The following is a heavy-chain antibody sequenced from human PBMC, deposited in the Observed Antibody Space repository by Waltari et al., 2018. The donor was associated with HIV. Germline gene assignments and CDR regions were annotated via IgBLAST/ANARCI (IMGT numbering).Heavy chain of an antibody. J-gene: IGHJ4*02. V-gene: IGHV3-7*04. D-gene: IGHD3-10*01. Sequence: EVQLVESGGGLVQPGGSLRLSCAASGFTFSSYWMSWVRQAPGKGVEWVANIKQDGSEKYYVDSVNVRFTISRDNAENSLYLQMNSPRAEDTAVYYCARGGFYGSGSKVNWGQGTLVTVSS. CDR1: GFTFSSYW. CDR3: ARGGFYGSGSKVN. CDR2: IKQDGSEK.